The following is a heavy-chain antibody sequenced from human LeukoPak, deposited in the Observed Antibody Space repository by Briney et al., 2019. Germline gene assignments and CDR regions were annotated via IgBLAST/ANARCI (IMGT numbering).Heavy chain of an antibody. CDR2: IWSDGSNE. CDR3: ARQMSVYGGGDWLDP. CDR1: GFTFSNYD. Sequence: GGSLRLSCAASGFTFSNYDMHWVRQAPGKGLEWVAVIWSDGSNEYSTDSLKGRFTISRDNSKNTLYLQMNSLRAEDTAVYYCARQMSVYGGGDWLDPWGQGTLVTVSS. V-gene: IGHV3-33*01. J-gene: IGHJ5*02. D-gene: IGHD1-26*01.